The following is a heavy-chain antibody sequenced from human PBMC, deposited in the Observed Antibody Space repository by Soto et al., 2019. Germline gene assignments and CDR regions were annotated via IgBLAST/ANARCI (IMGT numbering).Heavy chain of an antibody. V-gene: IGHV3-9*01. CDR3: LKVAQIKLVWPPDIFET. CDR2: ISWNSGSI. D-gene: IGHD3-9*01. CDR1: GFNFDEYA. Sequence: PGGSLRLSCAASGFNFDEYAIHWVRQAPGKGLEWVSGISWNSGSIGYADSVQGRFTISRDNAKKSLSLQMNSLRAEDTALYFCLKVAQIKLVWPPDIFETWGQGTMVTVS. J-gene: IGHJ3*02.